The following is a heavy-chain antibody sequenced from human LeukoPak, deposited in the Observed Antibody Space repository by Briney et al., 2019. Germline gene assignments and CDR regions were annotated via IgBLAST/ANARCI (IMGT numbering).Heavy chain of an antibody. V-gene: IGHV4-39*02. CDR2: IYYSGST. Sequence: PSETLSLTCTVSGGSISSSSYYWGWIRQPPGKGLEWIGSIYYSGSTYYNPSLKSRVTISVDTSKSHFSLKLSSVTAADTAVYYCARLRTIRYFDWLLSYYFDYWGQGTLVTVSS. J-gene: IGHJ4*02. CDR1: GGSISSSSYY. D-gene: IGHD3-9*01. CDR3: ARLRTIRYFDWLLSYYFDY.